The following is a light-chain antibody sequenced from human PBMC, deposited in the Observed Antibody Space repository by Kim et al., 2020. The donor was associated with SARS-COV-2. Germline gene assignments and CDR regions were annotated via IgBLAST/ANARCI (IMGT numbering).Light chain of an antibody. CDR1: RLRIYY. CDR3: DSRDNSGNQ. Sequence: VALGQTVRITCQGDRLRIYYARWYEQKPGQVTMLVMYGKNNRPSGIPDRIAGSSTGSTASLTSTGAQAEDEADYYCDSRDNSGNQFGGGTQLTVL. J-gene: IGLJ3*02. V-gene: IGLV3-19*01. CDR2: GKN.